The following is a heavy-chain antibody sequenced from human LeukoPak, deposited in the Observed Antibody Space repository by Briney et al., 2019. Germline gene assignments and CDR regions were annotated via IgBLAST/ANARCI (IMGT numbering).Heavy chain of an antibody. V-gene: IGHV3-74*01. Sequence: GGSLRLSCAASGFTFSIYWVHWVRQAPGKGLVWVSSINNDGSSTSYADSVKGRFTISRDYSKNTVYLQMNSLRAEDTAVYFCAKGVGGYTIGYYFDYWGQGTPVTVSS. CDR1: GFTFSIYW. CDR3: AKGVGGYTIGYYFDY. CDR2: INNDGSST. J-gene: IGHJ4*02. D-gene: IGHD5-18*01.